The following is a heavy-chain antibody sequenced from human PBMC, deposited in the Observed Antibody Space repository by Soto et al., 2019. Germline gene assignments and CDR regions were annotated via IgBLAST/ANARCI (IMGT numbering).Heavy chain of an antibody. D-gene: IGHD6-19*01. CDR1: GFTFNNAW. CDR3: TTVDAVVLN. Sequence: EVQLVESGGGLVKPGGSLRLSCAASGFTFNNAWMSWVRQAPGGGLEWVGRIKRNIDGGTTDYAAPVKGRFAISRDDSNCILYLQRNSLTSEDTAVYSCTTVDAVVLNWGQGILVTVSS. CDR2: IKRNIDGGTT. J-gene: IGHJ4*02. V-gene: IGHV3-15*01.